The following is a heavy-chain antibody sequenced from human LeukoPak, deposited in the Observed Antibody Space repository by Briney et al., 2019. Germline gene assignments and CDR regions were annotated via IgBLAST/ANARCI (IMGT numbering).Heavy chain of an antibody. Sequence: SETLSLTCAVYGGSFSGYYWSWIRQPPGKGLEWIGEINHSRSTNYNPSLKSRVTISVDTSKNQFSLKLSSVTAADTAVYYCASQGYCTNGVCYLWGQGTLVTVSS. CDR1: GGSFSGYY. J-gene: IGHJ5*02. CDR3: ASQGYCTNGVCYL. V-gene: IGHV4-34*01. D-gene: IGHD2-8*01. CDR2: INHSRST.